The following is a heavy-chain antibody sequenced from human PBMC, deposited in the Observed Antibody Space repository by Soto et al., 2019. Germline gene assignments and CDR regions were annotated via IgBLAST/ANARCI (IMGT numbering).Heavy chain of an antibody. CDR2: ISGSGGST. V-gene: IGHV3-23*01. CDR1: GFTFSSYA. D-gene: IGHD3-22*01. J-gene: IGHJ4*02. CDR3: AKGSHYYDSSGYPLGY. Sequence: VGSLRLSWAASGFTFSSYAMSWVRQAPGKGLEWVSAISGSGGSTYYADSVKGRFTISRDNSKNTLYLQMNSLRAEDTAVYYCAKGSHYYDSSGYPLGYWGQGTLVTVSS.